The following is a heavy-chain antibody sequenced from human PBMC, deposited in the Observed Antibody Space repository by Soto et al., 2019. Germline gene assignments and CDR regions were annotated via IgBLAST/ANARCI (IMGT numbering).Heavy chain of an antibody. Sequence: SETPSLTYSVSGGSISNRYYYWGWVRQTPGKGLEWIADFYYGGSPYYNPSLESRVTISADASRNHFSLRLNSVTVTDSGVYYCVRRSDPYGDYFDYWGRGTLVTVSS. CDR1: GGSISNRYYY. V-gene: IGHV4-39*02. CDR3: VRRSDPYGDYFDY. D-gene: IGHD4-17*01. CDR2: FYYGGSP. J-gene: IGHJ4*02.